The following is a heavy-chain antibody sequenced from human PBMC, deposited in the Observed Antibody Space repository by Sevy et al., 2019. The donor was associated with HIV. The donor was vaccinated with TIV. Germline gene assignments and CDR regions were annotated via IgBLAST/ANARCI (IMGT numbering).Heavy chain of an antibody. CDR1: GYTFTSYD. CDR3: TRVRALNYYDTSVSMEYNWFDP. D-gene: IGHD3-22*01. V-gene: IGHV1-8*02. Sequence: ASVKVSCKASGYTFTSYDINWVRQATGQGLEWMGWMNPNTGNPGYAPKFQGRVTMTRDTSTSTAYMGMRSLRSDDTAIYYCTRVRALNYYDTSVSMEYNWFDPWGQGTLVTVSS. J-gene: IGHJ5*02. CDR2: MNPNTGNP.